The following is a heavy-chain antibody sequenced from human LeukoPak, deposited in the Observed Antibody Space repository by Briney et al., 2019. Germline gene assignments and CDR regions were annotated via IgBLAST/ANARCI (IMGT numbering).Heavy chain of an antibody. CDR1: RYTFTSYD. J-gene: IGHJ4*02. CDR3: ARLSQTPDYYGCGGYYFLGY. D-gene: IGHD3-22*01. Sequence: GASVKVSCKASRYTFTSYDINWVRQAPGQGLEWMGWMNPNTGNTGYAQKFQGRVTMTRDTSINTAYLELRSLRSDDTAIYYCARLSQTPDYYGCGGYYFLGYWSQGTLVTVSP. CDR2: MNPNTGNT. V-gene: IGHV1-8*01.